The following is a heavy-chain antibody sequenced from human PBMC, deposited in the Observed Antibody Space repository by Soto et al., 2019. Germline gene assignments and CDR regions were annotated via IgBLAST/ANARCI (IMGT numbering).Heavy chain of an antibody. CDR3: ARGQVVMVRGVIMVPYYYYYMDV. Sequence: SETLSLTCAVYGGSFSGYYWSWIRQPPGKGLEWIGEINHSGSTNYNPSLKSRVTISVDTSKNQFSLKLSSVTAADTAVYYCARGQVVMVRGVIMVPYYYYYMDVWGKGTTVTVSS. CDR2: INHSGST. J-gene: IGHJ6*03. D-gene: IGHD3-10*01. V-gene: IGHV4-34*01. CDR1: GGSFSGYY.